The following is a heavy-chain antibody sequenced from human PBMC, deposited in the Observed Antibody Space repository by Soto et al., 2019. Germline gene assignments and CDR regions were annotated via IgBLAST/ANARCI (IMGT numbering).Heavy chain of an antibody. CDR1: GGSFSGYS. V-gene: IGHV4-59*06. J-gene: IGHJ5*02. CDR3: ARSVFP. CDR2: TYYSGST. Sequence: PSETLSLTCAVYGGSFSGYSWSWIRQPPGKGLEWIGYTYYSGSTYYNPSLKSRVTISVDTSKNQFSLKLSSVTAADTAVYYCARSVFPWGQGTLVT.